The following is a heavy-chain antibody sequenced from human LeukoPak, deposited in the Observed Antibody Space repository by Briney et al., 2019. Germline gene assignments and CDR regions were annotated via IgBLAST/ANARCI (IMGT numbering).Heavy chain of an antibody. D-gene: IGHD5-18*01. CDR1: GFTFSSYS. J-gene: IGHJ5*02. CDR3: ARPWIQLWPNNWFDP. Sequence: GGSLRLSCAASGFTFSSYSMNWVRQAPGKGLEWVSYISSSSSTIYYADSVKGRFTISRDNAKNSLYLQMNSLRAEDTAVYYCARPWIQLWPNNWFDPWGQGTLVTVSS. CDR2: ISSSSSTI. V-gene: IGHV3-48*04.